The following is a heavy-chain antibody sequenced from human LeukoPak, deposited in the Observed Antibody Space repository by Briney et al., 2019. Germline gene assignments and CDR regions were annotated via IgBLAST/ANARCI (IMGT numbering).Heavy chain of an antibody. CDR3: ARLREIPVFGVVTKSTSYFDY. J-gene: IGHJ4*02. CDR2: IKQDRSEK. CDR1: GFTFTSYW. D-gene: IGHD3-3*01. V-gene: IGHV3-7*01. Sequence: GGSLRLSCAASGFTFTSYWMTWVRQAPGKGLELVANIKQDRSEKYYVDSVKGRFTISRDNAKNSLYLQMNSLRAEDTAVYYCARLREIPVFGVVTKSTSYFDYWGQGTLVTVSS.